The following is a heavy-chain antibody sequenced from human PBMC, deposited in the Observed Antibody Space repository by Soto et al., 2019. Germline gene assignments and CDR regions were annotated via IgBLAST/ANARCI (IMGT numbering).Heavy chain of an antibody. Sequence: QVQLVQSGAEVKKPGASVKVSCKASGYTFTGYYMHWVRQAPGQGLEWMGWINPNSGGTNYAQKFQGRVTMTRDTSISTAYMELSRLRSDDTAVYYCARRGSSHYYYYGMDVWGQGTTVTVSS. CDR1: GYTFTGYY. V-gene: IGHV1-2*02. J-gene: IGHJ6*02. D-gene: IGHD1-26*01. CDR2: INPNSGGT. CDR3: ARRGSSHYYYYGMDV.